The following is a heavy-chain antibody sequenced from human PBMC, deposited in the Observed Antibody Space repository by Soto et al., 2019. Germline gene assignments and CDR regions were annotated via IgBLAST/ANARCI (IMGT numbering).Heavy chain of an antibody. V-gene: IGHV4-39*07. J-gene: IGHJ5*02. CDR1: GGSISSSSYY. Sequence: SETLSLTCTVSGGSISSSSYYWGWIRQPPGKGLEWIGEINHSGSTNYNPSLKSRVTISVDTSKNQFSLKLSSVTAADTAVYYCARDFTGTSWFDPWGQGTLVTVSS. CDR2: INHSGST. D-gene: IGHD1-7*01. CDR3: ARDFTGTSWFDP.